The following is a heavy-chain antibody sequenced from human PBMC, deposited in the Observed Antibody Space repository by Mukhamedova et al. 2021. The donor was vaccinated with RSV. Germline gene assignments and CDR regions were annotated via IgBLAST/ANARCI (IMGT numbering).Heavy chain of an antibody. CDR3: ARGASETNYFDY. Sequence: ITGSSHAIYYADSVQGRFTISRDNAKNSLYLQMNSLRAEDTAVSYCARGASETNYFDYWGQGTLVTVSS. CDR2: ITGSSHAI. D-gene: IGHD1-26*01. V-gene: IGHV3-48*04. J-gene: IGHJ4*02.